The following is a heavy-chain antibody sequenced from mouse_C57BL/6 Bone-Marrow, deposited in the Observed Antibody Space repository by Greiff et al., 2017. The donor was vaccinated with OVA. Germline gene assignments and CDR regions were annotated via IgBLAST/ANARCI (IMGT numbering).Heavy chain of an antibody. CDR2: IGSGGST. Sequence: QVQLQQSGPGLVQPSQSLSITCTVSGFSLTSYGVHWVRQPPGKGLEWLGVIGSGGSTDYNAAFISRLSSSKDNSKSQVFFKRNRLQADDTAIYYCAKTGFITTVVATLDWYFDVWGTGTTVTVSS. CDR3: AKTGFITTVVATLDWYFDV. J-gene: IGHJ1*03. V-gene: IGHV2-4*01. CDR1: GFSLTSYG. D-gene: IGHD1-1*01.